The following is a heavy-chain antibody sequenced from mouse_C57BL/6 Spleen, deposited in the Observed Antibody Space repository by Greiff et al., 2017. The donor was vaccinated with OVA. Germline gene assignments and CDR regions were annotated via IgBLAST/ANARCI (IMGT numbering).Heavy chain of an antibody. V-gene: IGHV5-4*01. J-gene: IGHJ2*01. Sequence: EVQLVESGGGLVKPGGSLKLSCAASGFTFSSYAMSWVRQTPEKRLEWVATISDGGSYTYYPDNVKGRFTISRDNAKNNLYLQMSHLKSEDTAMYYCAREPNSYYFDYWGQGTTLTVSS. CDR2: ISDGGSYT. D-gene: IGHD4-1*02. CDR1: GFTFSSYA. CDR3: AREPNSYYFDY.